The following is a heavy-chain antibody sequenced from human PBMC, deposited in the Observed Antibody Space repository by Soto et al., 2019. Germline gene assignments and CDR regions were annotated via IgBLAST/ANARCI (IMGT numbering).Heavy chain of an antibody. V-gene: IGHV3-48*01. CDR3: AKTYSSGGGAFDV. J-gene: IGHJ3*01. CDR2: ISSGSSTI. D-gene: IGHD6-19*01. CDR1: GFTFSSYS. Sequence: EVQLVESGGGLVQPGGSLRLSCAASGFTFSSYSMNWVRQAPGKGLEWVSYISSGSSTIYDADSVKGRFTISRDNAQNSLYLQMNSLRAEDTAVYYCAKTYSSGGGAFDVWGQGTMVTVSS.